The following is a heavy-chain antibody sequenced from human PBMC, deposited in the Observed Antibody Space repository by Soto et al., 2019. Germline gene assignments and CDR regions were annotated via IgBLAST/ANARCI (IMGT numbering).Heavy chain of an antibody. J-gene: IGHJ5*02. Sequence: ASVKVSCKASGYTFTGYYMHWVRQAPGQGLEWMGWINPNSGGTNYAQKLQGRVTMTTDTSTSTAYMELRSLRSDDTAVYYCAREDEAYNWFDPWGQGTLVTVSS. CDR1: GYTFTGYY. CDR3: AREDEAYNWFDP. V-gene: IGHV1-2*02. CDR2: INPNSGGT.